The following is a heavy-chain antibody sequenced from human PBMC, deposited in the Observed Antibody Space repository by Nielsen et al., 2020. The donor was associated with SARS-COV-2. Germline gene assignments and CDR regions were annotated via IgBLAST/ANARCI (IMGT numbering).Heavy chain of an antibody. Sequence: SVHVSCKASGYTFPDYYIHLVRQAPGQGLEWMGRINPYIGGTNYAQKFQGTVTMTRDASISTVYMELTSDDTAVYYCARARATIFGLVMSYGMDVWGQGTTVAVSS. D-gene: IGHD3/OR15-3a*01. CDR1: GYTFPDYY. CDR2: INPYIGGT. J-gene: IGHJ6*02. V-gene: IGHV1-2*06. CDR3: ARARATIFGLVMSYGMDV.